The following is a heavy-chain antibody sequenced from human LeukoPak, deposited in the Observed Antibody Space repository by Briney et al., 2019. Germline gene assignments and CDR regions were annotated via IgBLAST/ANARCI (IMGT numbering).Heavy chain of an antibody. J-gene: IGHJ4*02. D-gene: IGHD2-2*02. CDR2: IRYDGSNK. CDR1: GFTFSSYW. V-gene: IGHV3-30*02. Sequence: GGSLRLSCAASGFTFSSYWMHWVRQAPGKGLEWVAFIRYDGSNKYYADSVKGRFTISRDNSKNTVYLQMNTLRVDDTGVYYCATSTVEYCTSTSCYTLDYWGQGILVTVSS. CDR3: ATSTVEYCTSTSCYTLDY.